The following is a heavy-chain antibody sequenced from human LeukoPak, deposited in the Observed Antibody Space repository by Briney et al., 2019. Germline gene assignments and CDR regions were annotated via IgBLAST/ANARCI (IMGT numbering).Heavy chain of an antibody. Sequence: GGSLRLSCAASEFSFSSYSMNWVRQAPGKGLEWVSSISSSSSWIFYADSVKGRFTISRDNAKNSLFLQMNSLRAEDTAVYYCARDGGYDSFDYWGQGTLVTVSS. CDR1: EFSFSSYS. V-gene: IGHV3-21*01. CDR2: ISSSSSWI. J-gene: IGHJ4*02. CDR3: ARDGGYDSFDY. D-gene: IGHD5-12*01.